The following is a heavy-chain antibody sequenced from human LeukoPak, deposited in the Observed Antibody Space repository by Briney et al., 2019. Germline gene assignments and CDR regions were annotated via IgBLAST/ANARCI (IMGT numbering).Heavy chain of an antibody. CDR2: IYTSGST. Sequence: SETLSLTCTVSGGSISSGSYYWSWIRQPAGKGLEWIGRIYTSGSTNYNPSLKSRVTISVDTSKNQFSLKLSSVTAADTAVYYCARGGEIYYFDYWGQGTLATVSS. D-gene: IGHD2/OR15-2a*01. CDR3: ARGGEIYYFDY. CDR1: GGSISSGSYY. J-gene: IGHJ4*02. V-gene: IGHV4-61*02.